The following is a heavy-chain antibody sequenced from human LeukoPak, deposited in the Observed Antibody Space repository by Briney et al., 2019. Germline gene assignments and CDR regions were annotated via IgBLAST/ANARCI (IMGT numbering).Heavy chain of an antibody. Sequence: GGSLRLSCAASGFTFTSYSMNWLRQAPGKGLEWVSTISGGGGSTYYADSVKGRFTISRDNSKNTLYLQVNSLRAEDTAVYYCAKGGKWDVTPFDYWGQGTLVTVSS. D-gene: IGHD1-26*01. CDR2: ISGGGGST. CDR1: GFTFTSYS. J-gene: IGHJ4*02. V-gene: IGHV3-23*01. CDR3: AKGGKWDVTPFDY.